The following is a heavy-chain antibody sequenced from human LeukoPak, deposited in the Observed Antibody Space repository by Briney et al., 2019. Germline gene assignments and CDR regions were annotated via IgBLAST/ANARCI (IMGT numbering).Heavy chain of an antibody. D-gene: IGHD3-3*01. CDR1: GFTFSSYA. CDR2: ISYDGSNK. J-gene: IGHJ4*02. Sequence: GGSLRLSCAASGFTFSSYAMHLVRQAPGKGLGWVAVISYDGSNKYYVDSVKGRFTISRDNSNNTLYLQMNSLRAEDTAVYYCARGGAEYYDFWSGYLPFDYWGQGTLVTVSS. CDR3: ARGGAEYYDFWSGYLPFDY. V-gene: IGHV3-30-3*01.